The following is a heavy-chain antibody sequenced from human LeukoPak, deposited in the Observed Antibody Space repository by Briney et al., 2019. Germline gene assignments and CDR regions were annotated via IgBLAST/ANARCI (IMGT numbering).Heavy chain of an antibody. V-gene: IGHV3-23*01. CDR1: GFTFSSYA. CDR3: TIHIVGSSWDLDY. J-gene: IGHJ4*02. CDR2: ITASGGNT. Sequence: GGSLRLSCAASGFTFSSYAMGWVRQAPGKGLEWVSAITASGGNTYYADSVKGRFTISRDNSKNTLYLQVNSLRAEDTAVYYCTIHIVGSSWDLDYWGQGTLVTVSS. D-gene: IGHD6-13*01.